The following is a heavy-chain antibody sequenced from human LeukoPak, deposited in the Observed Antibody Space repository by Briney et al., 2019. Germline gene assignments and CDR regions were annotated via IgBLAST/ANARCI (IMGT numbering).Heavy chain of an antibody. D-gene: IGHD3-16*01. J-gene: IGHJ4*02. CDR3: ARMSTYDYAWGTYYYFDY. CDR1: GFTFSSYA. Sequence: GGSLRLSCAASGFTFSSYAMSWVRQAPGKGLEWVSAISGSGGSTYYADSVKGRFTISGDTSKNTLYLQMNSLRSEDTAVYYCARMSTYDYAWGTYYYFDYWGQGTLVTVSS. V-gene: IGHV3-23*01. CDR2: ISGSGGST.